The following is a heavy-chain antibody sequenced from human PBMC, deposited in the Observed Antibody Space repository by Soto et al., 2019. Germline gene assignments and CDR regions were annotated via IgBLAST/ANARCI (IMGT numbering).Heavy chain of an antibody. CDR1: GESISNFY. J-gene: IGHJ6*04. Sequence: QVRLQESGPGLVRPSETLSLTCSVSGESISNFYWSWIRQPAGQGLQWIGHVPVNGGTNYNAPLQSRVTMSVDTSSNDVSLQLRSLTAAATAVYYCARDRFAWYPGYDLDVWGSGTTVTVSS. D-gene: IGHD3-9*01. CDR2: VPVNGGT. CDR3: ARDRFAWYPGYDLDV. V-gene: IGHV4-4*07.